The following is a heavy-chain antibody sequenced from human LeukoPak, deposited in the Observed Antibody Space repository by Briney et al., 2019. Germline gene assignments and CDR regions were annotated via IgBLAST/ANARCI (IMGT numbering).Heavy chain of an antibody. CDR2: ISSSSNYR. J-gene: IGHJ6*03. D-gene: IGHD6-25*01. Sequence: GGSLRLSCAASGFTFSSYSMNWVRQAPGKGLEWVSFISSSSNYRYYADSVKGRFTISRDNAKNSLYLQMNSLRAEDTAVYFCARSIAAADGGVYYYMDVWGKGTTVTISS. CDR3: ARSIAAADGGVYYYMDV. CDR1: GFTFSSYS. V-gene: IGHV3-21*04.